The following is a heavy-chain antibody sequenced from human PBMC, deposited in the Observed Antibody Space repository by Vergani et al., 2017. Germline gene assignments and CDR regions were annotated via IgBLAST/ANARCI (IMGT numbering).Heavy chain of an antibody. Sequence: QVQLQESGPGLVKPSETLSLTCTVSGGSISSYYWSWIRQPSGKGLEWFGYIYYRGSTNYNPSLKSRVTISVDTSKNQFSLKLSSVTAADTAVYYCASGFYDSSGYRPGGYFDYWGQGTLVTVSA. CDR2: IYYRGST. J-gene: IGHJ4*02. CDR3: ASGFYDSSGYRPGGYFDY. D-gene: IGHD3-22*01. CDR1: GGSISSYY. V-gene: IGHV4-59*01.